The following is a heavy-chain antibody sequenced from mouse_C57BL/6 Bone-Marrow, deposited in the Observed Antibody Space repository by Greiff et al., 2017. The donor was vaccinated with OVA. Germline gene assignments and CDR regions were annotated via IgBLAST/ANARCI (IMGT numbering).Heavy chain of an antibody. CDR2: IDPSDSYT. Sequence: QVQLQQPGAELVMPGASVKLSCKASGYTFTSYWMHWVKQRPGQGLEWIGEIDPSDSYTNYNQNFKGKSTLTVDKSSSTAYMQLSSLTSEDSAVYYCAREGPYYYGSSYPLDYWGQGTSVTVAS. D-gene: IGHD1-1*01. J-gene: IGHJ4*01. CDR1: GYTFTSYW. V-gene: IGHV1-69*01. CDR3: AREGPYYYGSSYPLDY.